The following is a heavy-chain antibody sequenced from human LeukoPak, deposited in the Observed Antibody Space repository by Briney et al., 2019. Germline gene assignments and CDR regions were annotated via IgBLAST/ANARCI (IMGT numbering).Heavy chain of an antibody. CDR2: MNPNSGNT. CDR1: GCTFTSYD. Sequence: ASVKVSCKASGCTFTSYDINWVRQATGQGLEWMGWMNPNSGNTGYAQKFQGRVTMTRNTSISTAYMELSSLRSEDTAVYYCASRAPYDSSGYYYYYYMDVWGKGTTVTVSS. V-gene: IGHV1-8*01. CDR3: ASRAPYDSSGYYYYYYMDV. D-gene: IGHD3-22*01. J-gene: IGHJ6*03.